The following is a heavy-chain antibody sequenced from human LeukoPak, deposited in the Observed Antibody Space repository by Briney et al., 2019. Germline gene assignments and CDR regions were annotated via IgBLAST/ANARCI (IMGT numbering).Heavy chain of an antibody. CDR1: GFIVSSNY. Sequence: GGSLRLSCAASGFIVSSNYMSWVRQAPGKGLEWVSVMQSGGSTYYADSVKGRFTISRDNVRNTLSLQLSSLRGEDTAVYYCAREGGMGAFRYFDLWGQGTLVTVSA. V-gene: IGHV3-66*01. J-gene: IGHJ4*02. D-gene: IGHD1-26*01. CDR2: MQSGGST. CDR3: AREGGMGAFRYFDL.